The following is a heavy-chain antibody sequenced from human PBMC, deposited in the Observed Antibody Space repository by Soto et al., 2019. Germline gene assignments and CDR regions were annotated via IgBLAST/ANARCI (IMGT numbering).Heavy chain of an antibody. J-gene: IGHJ4*02. Sequence: EVQLVESGGGLVQPGESLRLSCAASEFTFTDYSMLWVRQAPGKGLEWVSYISTTAATMYYADSVEGRFTISRDNAKNSLYLQMNSRRDEDTAIYYCGRAPRDGYKTFDYWGQGTLVTVSS. CDR2: ISTTAATM. V-gene: IGHV3-48*02. CDR1: EFTFTDYS. CDR3: GRAPRDGYKTFDY. D-gene: IGHD5-12*01.